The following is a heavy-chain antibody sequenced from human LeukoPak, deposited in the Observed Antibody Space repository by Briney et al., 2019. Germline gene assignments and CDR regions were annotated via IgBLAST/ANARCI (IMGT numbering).Heavy chain of an antibody. D-gene: IGHD6-19*01. CDR1: GASISSSDRY. J-gene: IGHJ4*02. V-gene: IGHV4-39*01. CDR2: IYYSGIT. CDR3: ARNTGGWYYFDY. Sequence: PSETLSLTCTVSGASISSSDRYWGWIRQPPGKGPEWIGSIYYSGITYHNPSLKSRVTISVDTSNNQFSLKLSSVTAADTAVYYCARNTGGWYYFDYWGQGTLVTVSS.